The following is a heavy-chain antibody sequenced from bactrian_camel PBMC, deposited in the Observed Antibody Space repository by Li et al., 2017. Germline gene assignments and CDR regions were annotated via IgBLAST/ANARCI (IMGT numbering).Heavy chain of an antibody. CDR3: ATQGSFPEDCSPSAWRLFGS. CDR2: ISIASP. D-gene: IGHD1*01. V-gene: IGHV3-3*01. Sequence: HVQLVESGGGSVQAGGSLRLSCAASGATASTYCMGWFRQAPGKERERVASISIASPYYADFIEGRFTISQNNAKNTVYLQMDSLKPEDTAVYYCATQGSFPEDCSPSAWRLFGSWGQGTQVTVS. CDR1: GATASTYC. J-gene: IGHJ4*01.